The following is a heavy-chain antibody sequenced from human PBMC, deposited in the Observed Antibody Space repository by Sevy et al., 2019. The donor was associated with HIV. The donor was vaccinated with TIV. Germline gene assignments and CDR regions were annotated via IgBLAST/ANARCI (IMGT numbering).Heavy chain of an antibody. J-gene: IGHJ4*02. CDR3: ARSVIPTAIFDY. D-gene: IGHD2-2*01. CDR2: INPGNGNT. Sequence: ASVKVSCKASGYTFTSYAIHWVRQAPGQRLEWMGWINPGNGNTKYSQKFQGRVTITRDTSANTTYMELSSLRSEETAVYYCARSVIPTAIFDYWGRGTLVTVSS. CDR1: GYTFTSYA. V-gene: IGHV1-3*01.